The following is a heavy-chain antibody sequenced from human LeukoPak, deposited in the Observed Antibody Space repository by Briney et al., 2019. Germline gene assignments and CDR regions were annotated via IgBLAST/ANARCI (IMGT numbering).Heavy chain of an antibody. CDR2: LHNIGSI. J-gene: IGHJ4*02. Sequence: SETLSLTCTVSGASISNTYYWSWIRQLPGKGLEWIGNLHNIGSITYKPSLKSRVTMSVDMSKNQFSLRLTSVTAADTAVYFCATNSTGSAFDYWGQGILVTVSS. D-gene: IGHD2/OR15-2a*01. V-gene: IGHV4-59*08. CDR3: ATNSTGSAFDY. CDR1: GASISNTYY.